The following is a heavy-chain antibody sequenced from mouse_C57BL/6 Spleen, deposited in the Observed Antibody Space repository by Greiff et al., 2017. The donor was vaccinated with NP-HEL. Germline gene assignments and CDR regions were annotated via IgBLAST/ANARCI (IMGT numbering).Heavy chain of an antibody. V-gene: IGHV14-3*01. CDR1: GFNIKNTC. D-gene: IGHD3-2*02. CDR2: IDPANGNT. CDR3: AIRQLRLLMDY. Sequence: VQLQQSVAELVRPGASVKLSCTASGFNIKNTCMHWVKQRPEQGLEWIGRIDPANGNTKYAPKFQGKATITADTSSNTAYLQLSSLTSEDTAIYYCAIRQLRLLMDYWGQGTSVTVSS. J-gene: IGHJ4*01.